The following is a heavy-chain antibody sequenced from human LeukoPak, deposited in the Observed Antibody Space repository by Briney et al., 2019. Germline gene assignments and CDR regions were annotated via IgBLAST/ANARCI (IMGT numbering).Heavy chain of an antibody. V-gene: IGHV3-15*01. CDR3: TTDHPRIQLWWTVFDC. Sequence: GGSLRLSCAASGFTFSNAWMSWVRQAPGKGLEWVGRIKSKTDGGTTDYAAPVKGRFTISRDDSKNTLYLQMSSLKTEDTAVYYCTTDHPRIQLWWTVFDCWGQGTLVTVSS. J-gene: IGHJ4*02. D-gene: IGHD5-18*01. CDR1: GFTFSNAW. CDR2: IKSKTDGGTT.